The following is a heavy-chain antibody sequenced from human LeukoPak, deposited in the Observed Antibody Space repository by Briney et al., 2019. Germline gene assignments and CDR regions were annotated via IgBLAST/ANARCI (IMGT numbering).Heavy chain of an antibody. CDR2: IYYSGST. CDR3: ARLIGQNWFDP. Sequence: SETLSLTCTVSGGSISSYYWSWIRQPPGKGPEWIGYIYYSGSTNYNPSLKSRVTISVDTSKNQFSLKLSSVTAADTAVYYCARLIGQNWFDPWGQGTLVTVSS. V-gene: IGHV4-59*08. D-gene: IGHD2/OR15-2a*01. J-gene: IGHJ5*02. CDR1: GGSISSYY.